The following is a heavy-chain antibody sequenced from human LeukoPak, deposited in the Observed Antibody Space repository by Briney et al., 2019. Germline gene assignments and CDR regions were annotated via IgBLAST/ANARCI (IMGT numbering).Heavy chain of an antibody. CDR2: ISGYNANT. CDR1: GYTFTSYG. Sequence: ASVKVSCKASGYTFTSYGISWVRQAPGQGLEWMGWISGYNANTKYEQQLQGRVTMTTDTSTSTAYMELSRLRSDDMAVYYCARASSGWYGYFDYWGQGTLVTVSS. J-gene: IGHJ4*02. V-gene: IGHV1-18*03. CDR3: ARASSGWYGYFDY. D-gene: IGHD6-19*01.